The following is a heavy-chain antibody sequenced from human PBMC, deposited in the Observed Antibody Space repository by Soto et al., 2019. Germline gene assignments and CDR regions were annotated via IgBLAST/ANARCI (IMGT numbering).Heavy chain of an antibody. J-gene: IGHJ3*02. Sequence: SETLSLTCTVSGGSVSSGSYYWSWIRQPPGKGLEWIGYIYYSGSTNYNPSLKSRVTISVDTSKNQFSLKLSSVTAADTAVYYCARDYYDSSGYRGAFDIWGQGTMVTVSS. D-gene: IGHD3-22*01. CDR1: GGSVSSGSYY. CDR3: ARDYYDSSGYRGAFDI. V-gene: IGHV4-61*01. CDR2: IYYSGST.